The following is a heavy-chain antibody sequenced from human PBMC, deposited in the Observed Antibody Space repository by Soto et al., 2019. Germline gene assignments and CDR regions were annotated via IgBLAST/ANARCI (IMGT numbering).Heavy chain of an antibody. Sequence: SETLSLTCTVSGGSIRDYFWTWIRQPPGKGLEWIGYIYYSGRTNYNPSLKSRVSISVDTSKNHFSLQLRSVTAADTAVYYCARDRWAYYDILTGYPYDAFDIWGQGTMVTVSS. CDR1: GGSIRDYF. V-gene: IGHV4-59*01. CDR2: IYYSGRT. D-gene: IGHD3-9*01. J-gene: IGHJ3*02. CDR3: ARDRWAYYDILTGYPYDAFDI.